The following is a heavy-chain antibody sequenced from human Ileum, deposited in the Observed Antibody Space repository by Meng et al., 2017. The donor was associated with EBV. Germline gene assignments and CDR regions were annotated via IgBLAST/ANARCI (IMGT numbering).Heavy chain of an antibody. V-gene: IGHV1-2*06. Sequence: QVRQVKSGDKMKGPGASEKFSCKTSGYTFTGYYMYWIRQSPGQGLEWIGRITPNTGKTNYAQKFQGRVAVTTDTSTSTGYMELRSLTSDDTAIYYCARPQQVAYYDYWGQGTLVTVSS. CDR2: ITPNTGKT. CDR1: GYTFTGYY. D-gene: IGHD6-13*01. CDR3: ARPQQVAYYDY. J-gene: IGHJ4*02.